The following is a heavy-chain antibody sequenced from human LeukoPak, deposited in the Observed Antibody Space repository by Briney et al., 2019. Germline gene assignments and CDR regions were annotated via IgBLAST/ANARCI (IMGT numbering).Heavy chain of an antibody. D-gene: IGHD2-15*01. Sequence: SETLSLTCAVSGYSISSGYYWGWIRQPPGKGLEWIGSIYHSGSTYYNPSLKSRVTISVDTSKNQFPLKLSSVTAADTAVYYCARDIVVVVALFRFNWFDPWGQGTLVTVSS. CDR2: IYHSGST. CDR1: GYSISSGYY. V-gene: IGHV4-38-2*02. J-gene: IGHJ5*02. CDR3: ARDIVVVVALFRFNWFDP.